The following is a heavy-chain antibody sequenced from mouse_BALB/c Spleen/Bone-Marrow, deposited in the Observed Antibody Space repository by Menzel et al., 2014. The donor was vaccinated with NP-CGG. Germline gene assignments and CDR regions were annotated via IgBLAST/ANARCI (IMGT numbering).Heavy chain of an antibody. CDR1: GFTFXNFA. CDR3: ARGYDYDFDY. Sequence: EVKLVESGGGLVKPGGSLKLSRAASGFTFXNFAMSWVRQTPDKRLEWVASISSGGSAYYPDSVKGRLSISRDNARDILFLQMSSLRSEDTAMYYCARGYDYDFDYWGQGTTLTVSS. D-gene: IGHD2-4*01. J-gene: IGHJ2*01. V-gene: IGHV5-6-5*01. CDR2: ISSGGSA.